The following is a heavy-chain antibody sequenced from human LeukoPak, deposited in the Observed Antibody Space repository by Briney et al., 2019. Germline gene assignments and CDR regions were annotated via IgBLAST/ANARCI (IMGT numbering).Heavy chain of an antibody. V-gene: IGHV4-34*01. Sequence: KPSETLPLTCAVYGGSFSGYYWSWIRQPPGKGMEWIGEINHSGSTNYNPSLKSRVTISVDTSKNQFSLKLSSVTAADTAVYYCARSRLRVLFYWGQGTLVTVSS. D-gene: IGHD4-17*01. J-gene: IGHJ4*02. CDR2: INHSGST. CDR1: GGSFSGYY. CDR3: ARSRLRVLFY.